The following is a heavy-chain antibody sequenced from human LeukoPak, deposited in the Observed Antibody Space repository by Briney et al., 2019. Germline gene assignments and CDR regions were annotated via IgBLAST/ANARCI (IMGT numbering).Heavy chain of an antibody. V-gene: IGHV3-72*01. CDR1: GFTFSDYY. J-gene: IGHJ4*02. CDR3: SRDLGLASGVF. Sequence: GGSLRLSCAASGFTFSDYYMDWVPQAPGKGLEWVGRIRNKANSYTTEYAASVKGRFSISRDESKNSLFLQMNSLKTEDTAVYYCSRDLGLASGVFWGQGTLVTVSS. CDR2: IRNKANSYTT. D-gene: IGHD3-3*02.